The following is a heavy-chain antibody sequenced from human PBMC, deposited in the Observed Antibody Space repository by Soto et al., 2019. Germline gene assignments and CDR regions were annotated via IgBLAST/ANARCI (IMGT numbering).Heavy chain of an antibody. Sequence: GGSLRLSCAASGFTFSSYAMSWVRQAPGKGLEWVSAISGSGGSTYYADSVKGRFTISRDNSKNTLYLQMNSLRAEDTAVYYCAKAQYTMVCGGVCCWSANWFDPWGQGTLVTVSS. CDR1: GFTFSSYA. CDR2: ISGSGGST. V-gene: IGHV3-23*01. D-gene: IGHD2-21*02. J-gene: IGHJ5*02. CDR3: AKAQYTMVCGGVCCWSANWFDP.